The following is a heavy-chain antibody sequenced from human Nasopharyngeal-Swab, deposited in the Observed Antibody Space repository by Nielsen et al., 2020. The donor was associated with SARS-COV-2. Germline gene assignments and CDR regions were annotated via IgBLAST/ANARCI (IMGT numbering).Heavy chain of an antibody. CDR1: GFTFSRYT. J-gene: IGHJ4*02. CDR3: ASSPLDSSGHYYGFDY. CDR2: ISYDGSNK. Sequence: GESLKISCAASGFTFSRYTMHWVRQAPGKGLEWVAVISYDGSNKYYADSVKGRFTISRDNSKNTLSLQMNSLRAEDTAVYHCASSPLDSSGHYYGFDYWGQGILVTVSS. V-gene: IGHV3-30-3*01. D-gene: IGHD3-22*01.